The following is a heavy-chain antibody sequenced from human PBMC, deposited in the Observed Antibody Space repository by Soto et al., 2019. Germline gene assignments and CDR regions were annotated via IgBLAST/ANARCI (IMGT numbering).Heavy chain of an antibody. Sequence: QVQLQQWGAGLLKPSETLSLTCAVYGGSFSGYYWSWIRQPPGKGLEWIGEINHSGSTNYNLSLKSRVTISVDTSKNQFSLKLSSVTAADTAVYYCARGRLPVPWGQGTLVTVSS. V-gene: IGHV4-34*01. CDR2: INHSGST. CDR3: ARGRLPVP. CDR1: GGSFSGYY. D-gene: IGHD2-15*01. J-gene: IGHJ5*02.